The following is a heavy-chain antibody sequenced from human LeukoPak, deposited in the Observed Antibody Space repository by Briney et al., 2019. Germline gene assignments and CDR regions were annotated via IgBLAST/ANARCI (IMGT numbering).Heavy chain of an antibody. CDR2: IYDTGST. CDR3: ARGLQPYSNYGEYYFDY. J-gene: IGHJ4*02. D-gene: IGHD4-11*01. V-gene: IGHV4-39*07. CDR1: GGSISSSSYY. Sequence: PSETLSLTCTVSGGSISSSSYYWGWIRQPPGKGLEWIGYIYDTGSTYYKPSLKSRVSISVDTSKNQFSLNLSSVNAADTAVYYCARGLQPYSNYGEYYFDYWGQGTLVTVSS.